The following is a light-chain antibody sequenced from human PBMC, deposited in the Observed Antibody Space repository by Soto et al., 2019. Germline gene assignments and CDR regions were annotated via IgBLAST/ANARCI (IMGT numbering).Light chain of an antibody. CDR2: EGS. J-gene: IGLJ1*01. CDR3: CSYALSSSYV. CDR1: SSDVGSHSY. V-gene: IGLV2-23*01. Sequence: QSVLTQPASGSGSPGQSITIPCTGTSSDVGSHSYVSWYQQHPGKAPRLIIYEGSKRPSGVSHRFSASRSDKTASLTISGLQAEDEAAYYCCSYALSSSYVFGTGTKVTVL.